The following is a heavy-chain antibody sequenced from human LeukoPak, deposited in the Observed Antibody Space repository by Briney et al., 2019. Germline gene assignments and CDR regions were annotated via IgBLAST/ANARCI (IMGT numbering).Heavy chain of an antibody. D-gene: IGHD3-22*01. Sequence: GGSPRLSCSGSGFSFDSYGMHWVRRAPGKGLEWVSSITAGSSYIEYADSVKGRFTISRDNARHSVFLQMNSLRVEDTAMYYCAREAYYPNTSGLKWLDPWGQGTPVTVSS. CDR1: GFSFDSYG. V-gene: IGHV3-21*01. CDR2: ITAGSSYI. J-gene: IGHJ5*02. CDR3: AREAYYPNTSGLKWLDP.